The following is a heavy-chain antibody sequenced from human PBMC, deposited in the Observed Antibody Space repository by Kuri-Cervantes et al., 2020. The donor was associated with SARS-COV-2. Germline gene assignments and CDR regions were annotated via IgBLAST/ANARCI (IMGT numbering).Heavy chain of an antibody. D-gene: IGHD6-13*01. V-gene: IGHV3-23*01. CDR2: ISGSGGST. CDR1: GLTFSSYS. CDR3: AKDVHQLHTHFDY. Sequence: GGSLRLSCAASGLTFSSYSMNWVRQAPGKGLEWVSAISGSGGSTYYADSVKGRFSFSRDNSENTLFLQMNNLRAEDTAVYYCAKDVHQLHTHFDYWGQGTLVTVSS. J-gene: IGHJ4*01.